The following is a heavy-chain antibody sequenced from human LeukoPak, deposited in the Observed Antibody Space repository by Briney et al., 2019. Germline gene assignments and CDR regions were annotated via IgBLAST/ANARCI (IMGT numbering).Heavy chain of an antibody. CDR1: GGSISSGGYS. V-gene: IGHV4-30-2*01. CDR2: IYHRGST. D-gene: IGHD2-21*02. Sequence: PSQTLSLTCAVSGGSISSGGYSWSWIRQPPGKGLEWIGYIYHRGSTYYNPSLKSRVTISVDRSKNQFSLKLSSVTAADTAVYYCARDRHCGGDCDRWAFDIWGQGTMVTVSS. CDR3: ARDRHCGGDCDRWAFDI. J-gene: IGHJ3*02.